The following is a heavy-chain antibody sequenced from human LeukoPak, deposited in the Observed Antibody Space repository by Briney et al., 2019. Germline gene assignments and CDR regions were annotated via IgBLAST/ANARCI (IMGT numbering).Heavy chain of an antibody. J-gene: IGHJ6*02. V-gene: IGHV1-24*01. CDR2: FDPEDGET. Sequence: ASVKVSCKVSGYTLTELSMHWVRQAPGKGLEWMGGFDPEDGETIYAQKFQGRVTMTEDTPTDTAYMELSSLRSEDTAVYYCATEQLWSNGMDVWGQGTTVTVSS. CDR1: GYTLTELS. D-gene: IGHD5-18*01. CDR3: ATEQLWSNGMDV.